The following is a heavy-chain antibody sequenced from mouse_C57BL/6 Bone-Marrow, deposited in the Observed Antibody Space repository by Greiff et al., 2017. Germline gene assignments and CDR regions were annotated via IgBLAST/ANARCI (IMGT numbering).Heavy chain of an antibody. CDR2: IDPETGGT. V-gene: IGHV1-15*01. Sequence: LQESGAELVRPGASVTLSCKASGYTFTDYEMHWVKQTPVHGLEWIGAIDPETGGTAYNQKFKGKAILTADKSSSTAYMELRSLTSEDCAVYYCTGDGLDYWGQGTTLTVSS. J-gene: IGHJ2*01. D-gene: IGHD1-1*01. CDR3: TGDGLDY. CDR1: GYTFTDYE.